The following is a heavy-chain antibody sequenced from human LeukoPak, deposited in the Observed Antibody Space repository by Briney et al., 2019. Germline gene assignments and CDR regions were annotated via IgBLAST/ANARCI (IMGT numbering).Heavy chain of an antibody. Sequence: GESLKISCQGSGYSFTSYWIGWVRQMPGKGLEWMGIIYPGDSDTRYSPSFQGQVTISADKSISTAYLQWSSLKASDTAMYYCARSPGAVVVPAAILNALPNWFDPWGQGTLVTVSS. D-gene: IGHD2-2*01. V-gene: IGHV5-51*01. CDR1: GYSFTSYW. J-gene: IGHJ5*02. CDR3: ARSPGAVVVPAAILNALPNWFDP. CDR2: IYPGDSDT.